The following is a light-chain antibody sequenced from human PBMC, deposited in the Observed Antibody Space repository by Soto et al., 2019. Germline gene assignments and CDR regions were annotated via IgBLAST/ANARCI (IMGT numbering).Light chain of an antibody. CDR3: QQYSIWRT. CDR2: GAS. V-gene: IGKV3-15*01. J-gene: IGKJ1*01. CDR1: ESVSTN. Sequence: EIEMTQSPATLSLAPGERFTLSCRASESVSTNLAWYQHKAGHAPSLLIYGASTRATGIPARFSGSGSGTEFTLTISGLQSEDFAVYYCQQYSIWRTFGQGTKVDIK.